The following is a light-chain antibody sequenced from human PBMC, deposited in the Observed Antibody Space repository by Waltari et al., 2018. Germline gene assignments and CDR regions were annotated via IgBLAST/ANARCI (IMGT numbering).Light chain of an antibody. J-gene: IGLJ3*02. V-gene: IGLV4-69*01. CDR1: SGHSSNV. CDR2: VNSDGSP. CDR3: QTGGHGTWV. Sequence: QLVLTQSPAASASLGASVERTCTSSSGHSSNVIAWHQQQPEKGPRYWMKVNSDGSPSKGDKIPHRFSGSSSGAEHYLTISSLQSDDEADYYCQTGGHGTWVFGGGTKLTVL.